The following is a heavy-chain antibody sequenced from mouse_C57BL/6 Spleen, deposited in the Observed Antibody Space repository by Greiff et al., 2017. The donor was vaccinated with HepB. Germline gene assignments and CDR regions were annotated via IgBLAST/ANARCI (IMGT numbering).Heavy chain of an antibody. CDR3: ARPTTVVAMDY. CDR1: GFTFSDYG. D-gene: IGHD1-1*01. Sequence: DVKLAESGGGLVKPGGSLKLSCAASGFTFSDYGMHWVRQAPEKGLEWVAYISSGSSTIYYADTVKGRFTISRDNAKNTLFLQMTSLRSEDTAMYYCARPTTVVAMDYWGQGTSVTVSS. CDR2: ISSGSSTI. J-gene: IGHJ4*01. V-gene: IGHV5-17*01.